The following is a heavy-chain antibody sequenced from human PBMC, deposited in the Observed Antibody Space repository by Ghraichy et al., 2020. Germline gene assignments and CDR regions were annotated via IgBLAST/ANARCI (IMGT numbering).Heavy chain of an antibody. J-gene: IGHJ4*02. CDR3: ARSYGSYVD. Sequence: SETLSLTCTVSGGSISSTDYYCNWIRQSPGKGLEWIGGIYYTRSTYYNPSLKSRVTISVDTSKNQFSLNLGSVTAADTAVYYCARSYGSYVDWGQGTLVTVSS. CDR1: GGSISSTDYY. CDR2: IYYTRST. D-gene: IGHD3-10*01. V-gene: IGHV4-39*01.